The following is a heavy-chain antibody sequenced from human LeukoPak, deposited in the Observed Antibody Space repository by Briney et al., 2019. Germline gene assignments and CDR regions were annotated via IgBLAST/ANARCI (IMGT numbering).Heavy chain of an antibody. CDR3: ARDQYSSSWYSLYYFDY. D-gene: IGHD6-13*01. CDR1: GGTFSSYA. CDR2: IIPIFGTA. J-gene: IGHJ4*02. Sequence: SVKVSCKASGGTFSSYAISWVRQAPGQGLEWMGGIIPIFGTANYAQKFQGRVTITADESTSTAYMELSGLRSEDTAVYYCARDQYSSSWYSLYYFDYWGQGTLVTVSS. V-gene: IGHV1-69*13.